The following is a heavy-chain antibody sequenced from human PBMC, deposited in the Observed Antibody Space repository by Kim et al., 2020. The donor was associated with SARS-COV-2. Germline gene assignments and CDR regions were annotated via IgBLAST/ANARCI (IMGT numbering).Heavy chain of an antibody. V-gene: IGHV3-23*01. D-gene: IGHD3-3*01. Sequence: YAGSVEGRFTISRDNSKNTLYLQMNSLRAEDTAVYYCAKSSWGEWLPYTPWGQGTLVTVSS. CDR3: AKSSWGEWLPYTP. J-gene: IGHJ4*02.